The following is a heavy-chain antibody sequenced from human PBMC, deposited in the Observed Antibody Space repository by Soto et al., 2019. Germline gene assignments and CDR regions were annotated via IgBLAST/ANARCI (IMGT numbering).Heavy chain of an antibody. Sequence: XSVKVSCNASVYSFTGYDINCVRQATGQGLEWMGWMNPNSGNTGYAQKFQGRVTMTRNTSISTAYMELSSLRSEDTAVYYCARGLYSSSSFDPWGQGTLVTVSS. J-gene: IGHJ5*02. CDR2: MNPNSGNT. CDR1: VYSFTGYD. V-gene: IGHV1-8*01. D-gene: IGHD6-6*01. CDR3: ARGLYSSSSFDP.